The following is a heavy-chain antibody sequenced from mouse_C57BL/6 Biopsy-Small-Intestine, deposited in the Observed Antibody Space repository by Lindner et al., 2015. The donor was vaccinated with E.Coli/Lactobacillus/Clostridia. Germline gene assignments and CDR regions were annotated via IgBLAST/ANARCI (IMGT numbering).Heavy chain of an antibody. V-gene: IGHV1-19*01. CDR2: INPYNGGT. J-gene: IGHJ2*01. CDR1: GYTFTDYY. D-gene: IGHD2-1*01. CDR3: ARGYYGIFDY. Sequence: VQLQESGAELVKPGASVKMSCKASGYTFTDYYMNWVKLSHGKSLEWIGVINPYNGGTNYNQRFKGKATLTVDRSSNTAYMQLSSLTSEDSAVYFCARGYYGIFDYWGQGTTLTVSS.